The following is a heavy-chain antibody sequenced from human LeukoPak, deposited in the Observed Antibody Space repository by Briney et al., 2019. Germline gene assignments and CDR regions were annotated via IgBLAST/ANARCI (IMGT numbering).Heavy chain of an antibody. CDR1: GDSISFTNYY. J-gene: IGHJ4*02. V-gene: IGHV4-39*01. CDR3: ARSVDGATGTDY. Sequence: SETLSLTCTVSGDSISFTNYYWRWIRQPPGKGLEWIGTVSYGGSTYYNPSLQSRVTVSLDTSKNQFSLKLSSVTAADTALYYCARSVDGATGTDYWGRGTLVTVSS. CDR2: VSYGGST. D-gene: IGHD1-1*01.